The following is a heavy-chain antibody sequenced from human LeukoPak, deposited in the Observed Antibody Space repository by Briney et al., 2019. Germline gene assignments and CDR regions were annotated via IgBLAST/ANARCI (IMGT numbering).Heavy chain of an antibody. CDR1: GFTFSSYA. Sequence: GRSLRLSCAASGFTFSSYAMHWVRQAPGKGLEWVAVISYDGSNKYYADSVKGRFTISRDNSKNTLYLQMNSLRAEDTAVYYCARGLSVAGDIDYWGQGTLVTVSS. J-gene: IGHJ4*02. D-gene: IGHD6-19*01. CDR3: ARGLSVAGDIDY. V-gene: IGHV3-30-3*01. CDR2: ISYDGSNK.